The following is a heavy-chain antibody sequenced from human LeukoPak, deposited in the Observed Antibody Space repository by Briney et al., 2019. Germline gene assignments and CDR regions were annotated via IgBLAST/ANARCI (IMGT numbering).Heavy chain of an antibody. V-gene: IGHV3-20*04. J-gene: IGHJ6*03. CDR2: INWNGGST. Sequence: PGGSLRLSCAASGFTFDDYGMSWVRQAPGKGLEWVSGINWNGGSTGYADSVKGRFTISRDNAKNSLYLQMNSLRAEDTALYYCARAREIGSSSWLPYYYYYMDVWGKGTTVTVSS. CDR3: ARAREIGSSSWLPYYYYYMDV. D-gene: IGHD6-13*01. CDR1: GFTFDDYG.